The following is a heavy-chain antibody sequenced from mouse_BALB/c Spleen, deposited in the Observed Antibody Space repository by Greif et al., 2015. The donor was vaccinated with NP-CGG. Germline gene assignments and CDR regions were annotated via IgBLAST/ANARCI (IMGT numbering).Heavy chain of an antibody. D-gene: IGHD2-12*01. V-gene: IGHV3-8*02. CDR3: ARLNDHWYFDV. J-gene: IGHJ1*01. Sequence: EVQRVESGPSLVKPSQTLSLTCSVTGDSITSGYWNWIRKFPGNKLEYMGYISYSGSTYYNPSLKSRISITRDTSKNXYYLQLNSVTTDDTATYYCARLNDHWYFDVWGAGTTVTVSS. CDR1: GDSITSGY. CDR2: ISYSGST.